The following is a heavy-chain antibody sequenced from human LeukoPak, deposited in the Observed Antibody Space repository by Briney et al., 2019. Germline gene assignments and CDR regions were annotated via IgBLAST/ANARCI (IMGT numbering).Heavy chain of an antibody. CDR2: ISSSSSTI. CDR1: GFTFSSYS. V-gene: IGHV3-48*01. CDR3: ARDEDGSRFDY. Sequence: GGSLRLSCAASGFTFSSYSMNWVRQAPGKGLEWVSYISSSSSTIYYADSVKGRFTISRDNAKNSLNLQMNSLRAEDTAVYYCARDEDGSRFDYWGQRTLVTVSS. D-gene: IGHD1-26*01. J-gene: IGHJ4*02.